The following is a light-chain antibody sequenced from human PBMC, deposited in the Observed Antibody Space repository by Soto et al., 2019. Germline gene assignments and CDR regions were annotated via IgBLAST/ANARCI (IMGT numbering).Light chain of an antibody. Sequence: DIHMPQSPSSLSASVGDRVTLTCRASQTISTFLNWYQHKPGKAPKLLIFDASNLHSGVPSRFSASGSGTDFTLTISSLQPEDFATYSCQQSFSTPWTFGQGTKVDIK. CDR1: QTISTF. V-gene: IGKV1-39*01. J-gene: IGKJ1*01. CDR3: QQSFSTPWT. CDR2: DAS.